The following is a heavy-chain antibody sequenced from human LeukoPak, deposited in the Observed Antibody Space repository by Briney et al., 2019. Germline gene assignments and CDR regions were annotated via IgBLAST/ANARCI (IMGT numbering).Heavy chain of an antibody. V-gene: IGHV4-30-4*01. Sequence: PSETLSLTCTVSGGSVSSADYYWTWIRQPPGKGLEWIGYIYYSGSVYYNPSLKSRLTISLDTSENQFSLELSSVTAADTAVYYCARESSSLVRGHFDYWGQGSLVSVSS. D-gene: IGHD3-10*01. CDR3: ARESSSLVRGHFDY. J-gene: IGHJ4*02. CDR1: GGSVSSADYY. CDR2: IYYSGSV.